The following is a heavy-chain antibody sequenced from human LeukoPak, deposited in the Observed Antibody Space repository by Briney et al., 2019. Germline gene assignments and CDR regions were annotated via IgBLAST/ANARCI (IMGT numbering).Heavy chain of an antibody. CDR2: ISWNSGSI. D-gene: IGHD3-22*01. J-gene: IGHJ4*02. V-gene: IGHV3-9*03. CDR3: AKGDYYDSSASVDY. Sequence: PGGSLRLPCAASGFTFDDYAMHWVRQAPGKGLEWVSGISWNSGSIGYADSVKGRFTISRDNAKNSLYLQMNSLRAEDMALYYCAKGDYYDSSASVDYWGQGTLVTVSS. CDR1: GFTFDDYA.